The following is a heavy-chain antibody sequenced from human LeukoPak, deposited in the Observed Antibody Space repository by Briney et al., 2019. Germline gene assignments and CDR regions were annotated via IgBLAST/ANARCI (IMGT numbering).Heavy chain of an antibody. D-gene: IGHD3-22*01. V-gene: IGHV4-34*01. CDR1: GGSFSGYY. CDR3: ARDRRDSSGYLVY. J-gene: IGHJ4*02. CDR2: INHSGST. Sequence: SETLSLTCAVYGGSFSGYYWSWIRQPPGKGLEWIGEINHSGSTNYNPSLKSRVTISVDTSKNQFSLKLSSVTAADTAVYYCARDRRDSSGYLVYWGQGTLVTVSS.